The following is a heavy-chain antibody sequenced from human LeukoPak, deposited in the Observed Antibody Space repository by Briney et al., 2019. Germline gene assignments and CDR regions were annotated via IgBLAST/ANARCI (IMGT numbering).Heavy chain of an antibody. CDR2: INPNSGGT. D-gene: IGHD3-10*01. CDR3: ARGGWFGFPLKRNWFDP. Sequence: ASVKVSCKASGYTFTGYYMHWVRQAPGQGLEWMGWINPNSGGTNYAQKFQGWVTMTRDTSISTAYMELSRLRSDDTAVYYCARGGWFGFPLKRNWFDPWGQGTLVTVSS. J-gene: IGHJ5*02. CDR1: GYTFTGYY. V-gene: IGHV1-2*04.